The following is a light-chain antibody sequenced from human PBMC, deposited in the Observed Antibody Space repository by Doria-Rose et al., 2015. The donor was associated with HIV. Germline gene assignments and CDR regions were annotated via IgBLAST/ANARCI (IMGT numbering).Light chain of an antibody. CDR1: QSSSSTY. Sequence: DIVMTQTPGTLSLSPGERANLSCRASQSSSSTYLAWYQQKPGQAPSLLIYDGSTRATGIPDRISASGSGTDFTLTINRLEPEDFALYYCHQYGTSWTFGQGTKVEI. V-gene: IGKV3-20*01. CDR3: HQYGTSWT. J-gene: IGKJ1*01. CDR2: DGS.